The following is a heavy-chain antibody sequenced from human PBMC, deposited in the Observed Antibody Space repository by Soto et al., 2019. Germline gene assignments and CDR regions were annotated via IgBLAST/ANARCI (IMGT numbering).Heavy chain of an antibody. D-gene: IGHD3-3*01. Sequence: QLQLQESGPGLVKPSETLSLTCTVFGGSISSSNYYWGWIRQPPGKGLEWIGFVYYNGFTYFSPSLKSRVTISIDTSKNQFSLKLSSVTAADTAVYYCARQDDFWSDSGHMDVWGTGTTVTVSS. CDR1: GGSISSSNYY. CDR2: VYYNGFT. V-gene: IGHV4-39*01. J-gene: IGHJ6*03. CDR3: ARQDDFWSDSGHMDV.